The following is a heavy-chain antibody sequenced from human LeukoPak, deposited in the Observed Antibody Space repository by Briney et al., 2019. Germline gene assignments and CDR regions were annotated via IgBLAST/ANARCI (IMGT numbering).Heavy chain of an antibody. CDR1: GGSISSSSYY. V-gene: IGHV4-39*01. D-gene: IGHD3-3*01. Sequence: SETLSLTCTVSGGSISSSSYYWGWLRQPPGKGLEWIGSIYYSGSTYYNPSLKSRVTISVDTSKNQFSLKLSSVTAADTAVYYCARQAGVVIILTWGQGTLVTVSS. CDR2: IYYSGST. J-gene: IGHJ5*02. CDR3: ARQAGVVIILT.